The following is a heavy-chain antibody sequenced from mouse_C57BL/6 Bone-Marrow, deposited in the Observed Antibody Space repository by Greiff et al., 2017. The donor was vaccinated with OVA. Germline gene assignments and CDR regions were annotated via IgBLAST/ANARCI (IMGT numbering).Heavy chain of an antibody. V-gene: IGHV5-9-1*02. Sequence: EVKLVESGAGLVKPGGSLKLSCAASGFTFSSYAMSWVRQTPEKRLEWVAYISSGGDYIYYADTVKGRFTISRDNARNTLYLQMSSLKSEDTAMYYCTRETGPYFDYWGQGTTLTVSS. J-gene: IGHJ2*01. CDR3: TRETGPYFDY. D-gene: IGHD4-1*01. CDR2: ISSGGDYI. CDR1: GFTFSSYA.